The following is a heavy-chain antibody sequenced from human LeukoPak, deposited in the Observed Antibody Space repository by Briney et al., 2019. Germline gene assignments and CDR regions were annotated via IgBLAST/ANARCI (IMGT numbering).Heavy chain of an antibody. Sequence: ESGGSLRLSCSASGFTFSTYSMNWVRQAPGRGLEWVSSISESSSYIYYVDSVKGRFTISRDNAKNSLYLQMNSLRAEDTAVYFCARAFGSVNSYYFDYWGQGTLVTVSS. J-gene: IGHJ4*02. CDR2: ISESSSYI. CDR1: GFTFSTYS. V-gene: IGHV3-21*06. CDR3: ARAFGSVNSYYFDY. D-gene: IGHD2-15*01.